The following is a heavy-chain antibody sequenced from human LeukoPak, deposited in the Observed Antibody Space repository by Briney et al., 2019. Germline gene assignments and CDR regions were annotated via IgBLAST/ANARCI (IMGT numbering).Heavy chain of an antibody. CDR3: EGGLDTGYYYQYGMDV. V-gene: IGHV3-66*02. CDR1: GFTVSSNY. J-gene: IGHJ6*02. D-gene: IGHD3-9*01. CDR2: IYSGGST. Sequence: GGSLRLFCSASGFTVSSNYMSWVRQAPGKGLEWVSVIYSGGSTYYADSVKGRFTISRDNSKNTLYLQMNRLRAEDTAVYYCEGGLDTGYYYQYGMDVWGQGTTVTVSS.